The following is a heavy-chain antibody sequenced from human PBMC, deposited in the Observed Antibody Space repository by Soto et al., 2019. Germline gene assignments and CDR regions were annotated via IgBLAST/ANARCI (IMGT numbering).Heavy chain of an antibody. CDR1: GGSFSGYY. J-gene: IGHJ5*02. V-gene: IGHV4-34*01. CDR3: ARRTSPLIMSRPGWFDP. Sequence: SETLSLTCAVYGGSFSGYYWSWIRQPPGKGLEWIGEINHSGSTYYNPSLKSRVTISVDTSKNQFSLKLSSVTAADTAVYYCARRTSPLIMSRPGWFDPWGQGTLVTVSS. CDR2: INHSGST. D-gene: IGHD3-16*01.